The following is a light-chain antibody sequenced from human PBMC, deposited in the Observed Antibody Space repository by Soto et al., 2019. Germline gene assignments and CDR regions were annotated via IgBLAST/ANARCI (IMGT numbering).Light chain of an antibody. Sequence: DIQMTQSPSSVSASVGDGVTITCRASQGISSWVAWYQQKPGKAPKILIYSASSLQSGVPSRFSGSGSSTDFTLTISSLQPEDVATYYCQQANTFPYTFGQGTKLEIK. CDR2: SAS. J-gene: IGKJ2*01. CDR1: QGISSW. V-gene: IGKV1-12*01. CDR3: QQANTFPYT.